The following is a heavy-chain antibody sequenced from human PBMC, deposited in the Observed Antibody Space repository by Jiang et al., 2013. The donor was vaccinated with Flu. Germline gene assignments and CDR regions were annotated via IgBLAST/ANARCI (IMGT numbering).Heavy chain of an antibody. CDR3: AKAGGYYYDSSGYYYVGGYFDY. CDR2: ISYDGSNK. J-gene: IGHJ4*02. D-gene: IGHD3-22*01. Sequence: VQLLESGGGVVQPGRSLRLSCAASGFTFSSYGMHWVRQAPGKGLEWVAVISYDGSNKYYADSVKGRFTISRDNSKNTLYLQMNSLRAEDTAVYYCAKAGGYYYDSSGYYYVGGYFDYWGQGTLVTVSS. V-gene: IGHV3-30*18. CDR1: GFTFSSYG.